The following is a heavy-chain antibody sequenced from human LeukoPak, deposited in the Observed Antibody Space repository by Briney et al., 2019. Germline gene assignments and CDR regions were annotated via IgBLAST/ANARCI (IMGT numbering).Heavy chain of an antibody. D-gene: IGHD1-26*01. CDR1: GYSISSGYY. J-gene: IGHJ4*02. V-gene: IGHV4-38-2*02. CDR3: ARVNVRYSHKPGFDY. Sequence: KPSETLSLTCTVSGYSISSGYYWGWIRQPPGKGLEWIGSIYHSGSTYYNPSLKSRVTISVDTSKNQFSLKLSSVTAADTAVYYCARVNVRYSHKPGFDYWGQGTLVTVSS. CDR2: IYHSGST.